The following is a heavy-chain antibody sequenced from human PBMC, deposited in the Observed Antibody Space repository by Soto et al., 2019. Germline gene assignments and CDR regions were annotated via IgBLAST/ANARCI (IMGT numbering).Heavy chain of an antibody. CDR2: ISISSSTI. CDR1: GFTFSSYS. Sequence: GGSLRLSCAASGFTFSSYSMNWVRQAPGKGLEWVSYISISSSTIYYADSVKGRFTLSRDNSKNKLYLQMNSLRAEDTAVYYCASRTSGWYFDYWGQGTLVTVSS. D-gene: IGHD6-19*01. CDR3: ASRTSGWYFDY. J-gene: IGHJ4*02. V-gene: IGHV3-48*01.